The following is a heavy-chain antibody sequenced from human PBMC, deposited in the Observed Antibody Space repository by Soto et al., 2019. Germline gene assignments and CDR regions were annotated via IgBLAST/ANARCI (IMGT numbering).Heavy chain of an antibody. V-gene: IGHV5-10-1*01. CDR1: GYSFTSYW. J-gene: IGHJ6*02. D-gene: IGHD1-20*01. CDR3: ARQGITGTTYNYYYGMDV. Sequence: PGESLKISCKGSGYSFTSYWISWVRQMPGKGLEWMGRIDPSDSYTNYSPSFQGHVTISADKSISTAYLQWSSLKASDTAMYYCARQGITGTTYNYYYGMDVWGQGTTVTVSS. CDR2: IDPSDSYT.